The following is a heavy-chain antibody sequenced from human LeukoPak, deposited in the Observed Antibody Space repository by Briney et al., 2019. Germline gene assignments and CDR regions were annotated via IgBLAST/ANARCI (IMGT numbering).Heavy chain of an antibody. Sequence: GESLKISCKASGYNFMNYWIGWVRQAPGKGLEWVSAISGSGGSTYYADSVKGRFTISRDNSKNTLYLQMNSLRAEDTAVYYCARIVVVTFDYWGQGTLVTVSS. D-gene: IGHD1-26*01. CDR2: ISGSGGST. V-gene: IGHV3-23*01. J-gene: IGHJ4*02. CDR1: GYNFMNYW. CDR3: ARIVVVTFDY.